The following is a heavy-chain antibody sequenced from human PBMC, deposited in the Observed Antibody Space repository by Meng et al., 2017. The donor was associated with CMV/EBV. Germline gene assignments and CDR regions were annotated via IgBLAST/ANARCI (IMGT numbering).Heavy chain of an antibody. CDR3: ARESYSSGWYSFDY. J-gene: IGHJ4*02. V-gene: IGHV1-46*01. CDR1: GCTFSSYA. CDR2: INPSGGST. Sequence: ASVKVSCKASGCTFSSYAISWVRQAPGQGLEWMGIINPSGGSTSYAQKFQGRVTMTRDTSTSTVYMELSSLRSEDTAVYYCARESYSSGWYSFDYWGQGTLVTVSS. D-gene: IGHD6-19*01.